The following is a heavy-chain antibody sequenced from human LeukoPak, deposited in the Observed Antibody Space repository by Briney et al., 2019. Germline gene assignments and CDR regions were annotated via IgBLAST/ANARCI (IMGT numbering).Heavy chain of an antibody. CDR2: IYSGGNT. Sequence: GGSLRLSCAASGXTVSRNYMSWVRQAPGKGLEWVSVIYSGGNTYYADSVKGRFTISRDNSKNTLYLQMNSLRAEDTAVYYCARVSGDYTYYFDYWGQGTLVTVSS. J-gene: IGHJ4*02. D-gene: IGHD4-17*01. V-gene: IGHV3-66*01. CDR3: ARVSGDYTYYFDY. CDR1: GXTVSRNY.